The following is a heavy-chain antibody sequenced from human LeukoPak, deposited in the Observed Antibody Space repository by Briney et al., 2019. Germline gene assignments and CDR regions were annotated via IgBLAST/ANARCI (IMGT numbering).Heavy chain of an antibody. CDR1: GYTFTSYG. CDR3: ARDTRIAVAGTCGY. D-gene: IGHD6-19*01. Sequence: GASVKVSCTASGYTFTSYGISWVRQAPGQGLEWMGWISAYNGNTNYAQKLQGRVTMTTDTSTSTAYMELRSLRSDDTAVYYCARDTRIAVAGTCGYWGQGTLVTVSS. J-gene: IGHJ4*02. CDR2: ISAYNGNT. V-gene: IGHV1-18*01.